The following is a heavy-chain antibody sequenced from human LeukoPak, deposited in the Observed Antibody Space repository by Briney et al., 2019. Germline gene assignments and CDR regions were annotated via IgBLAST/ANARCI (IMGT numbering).Heavy chain of an antibody. Sequence: PSETLSLTCTASGGSISSSSYYWGWIRQLPGKGLEWIGSIYYSGSTYYNPSLKSRVTISVDTSKNQFSLKLSSVTAADTAVYYCARHKTYYYYMDVWGKGTTVTISS. J-gene: IGHJ6*03. CDR1: GGSISSSSYY. V-gene: IGHV4-39*01. CDR2: IYYSGST. CDR3: ARHKTYYYYMDV.